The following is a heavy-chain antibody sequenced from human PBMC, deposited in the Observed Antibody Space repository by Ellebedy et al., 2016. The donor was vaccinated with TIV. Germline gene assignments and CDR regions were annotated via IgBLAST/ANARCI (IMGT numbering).Heavy chain of an antibody. CDR1: GFTFSSYA. CDR3: ARPAAGTEFDY. D-gene: IGHD6-13*01. V-gene: IGHV3-NL1*01. Sequence: GESLKISCAASGFTFSSYAMHWVRQAPGKGLEWVSVIYSGGSTYYADSVKGRFTISRHNSKNTLYLQMNSLRAEDTAVYYCARPAAGTEFDYWGQGTLVTVSS. J-gene: IGHJ4*02. CDR2: IYSGGST.